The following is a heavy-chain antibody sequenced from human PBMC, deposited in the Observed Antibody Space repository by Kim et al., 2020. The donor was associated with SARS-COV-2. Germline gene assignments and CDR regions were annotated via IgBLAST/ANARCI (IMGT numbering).Heavy chain of an antibody. D-gene: IGHD5-18*01. CDR1: EFTFSNNA. CDR2: ISYDGTNE. CDR3: ARGYTRVSTDYFYYYAM. J-gene: IGHJ6*01. V-gene: IGHV3-30*04. Sequence: GGSLRLSCAASEFTFSNNAMHWVRQAPGKGLEWVAVISYDGTNEHYADSVKGRFTISRDNSKNTLYLQLNSLTVEDTAVYFCARGYTRVSTDYFYYYAM.